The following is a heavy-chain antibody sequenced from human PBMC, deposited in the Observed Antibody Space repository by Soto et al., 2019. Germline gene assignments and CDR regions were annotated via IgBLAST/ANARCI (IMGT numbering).Heavy chain of an antibody. CDR2: INHSGST. Sequence: SETLSLTCAVYGGSFSGYYWSWIRQPPGKGLEWIGEINHSGSTNYNPSLKSRVTISVDTSKNQFSLKLSSVTAADTAVYYCARVNDCSSTSCYAEGDYYYYGMDVWGQGTTVTVSS. V-gene: IGHV4-34*01. CDR1: GGSFSGYY. D-gene: IGHD2-2*01. J-gene: IGHJ6*02. CDR3: ARVNDCSSTSCYAEGDYYYYGMDV.